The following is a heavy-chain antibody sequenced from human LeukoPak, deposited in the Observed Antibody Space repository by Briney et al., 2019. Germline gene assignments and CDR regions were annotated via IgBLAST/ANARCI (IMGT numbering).Heavy chain of an antibody. Sequence: GASVKVSCKASGYTFTSYSITWVRQAPGQGLELMGWISPYNGNTNYAEKLQGRVTMTTDTSTSTAYMELRSLRSDDTAVYYCATEGSWYMDYWGQGTLVTVSS. D-gene: IGHD6-13*01. J-gene: IGHJ4*02. CDR3: ATEGSWYMDY. CDR2: ISPYNGNT. V-gene: IGHV1-18*01. CDR1: GYTFTSYS.